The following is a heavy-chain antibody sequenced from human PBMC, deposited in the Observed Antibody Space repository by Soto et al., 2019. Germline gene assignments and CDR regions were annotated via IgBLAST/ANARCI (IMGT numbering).Heavy chain of an antibody. V-gene: IGHV3-21*01. CDR2: ISSSSSYI. J-gene: IGHJ6*02. CDR3: ARGVVDYDFWSGSNYYYYGMGV. Sequence: PGGSLRLSCAASGFTFSSYSMNWVRQAPGKGLERVSSISSSSSYIYYADSVKGRFTISRDNAKNSLYLQMNSLRAEDTAVYYCARGVVDYDFWSGSNYYYYGMGVWGQGTTVTVSS. CDR1: GFTFSSYS. D-gene: IGHD3-3*01.